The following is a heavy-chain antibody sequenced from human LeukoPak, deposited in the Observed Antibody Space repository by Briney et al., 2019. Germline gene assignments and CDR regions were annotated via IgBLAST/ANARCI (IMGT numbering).Heavy chain of an antibody. J-gene: IGHJ6*04. D-gene: IGHD2-2*01. Sequence: SETLSLTCTVSGGSISSYYWSWIRQPPGKGLEWIGYIYYSGSTNYNPSLKSRVTISVDTSKNQFSLKLSSVTAADTAVYYCGRDRRGYCSSTSCYGPYYYYGMDVWGKGTTVTVSS. V-gene: IGHV4-59*01. CDR1: GGSISSYY. CDR2: IYYSGST. CDR3: GRDRRGYCSSTSCYGPYYYYGMDV.